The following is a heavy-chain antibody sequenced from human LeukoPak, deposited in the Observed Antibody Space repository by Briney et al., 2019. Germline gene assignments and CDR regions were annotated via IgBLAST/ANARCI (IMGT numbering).Heavy chain of an antibody. CDR1: GYTLAEIS. J-gene: IGHJ4*02. Sequence: SVKVSCKVSGYTLAEISVHWVRQAPGKGLEWMGGFDPEDGGAVYAQKFQGRVTMTEDTSTDTAYMDLSRLRSDDTAVYYCVMDRGYYEWGQGTLVTVSS. D-gene: IGHD3-22*01. CDR2: FDPEDGGA. V-gene: IGHV1-24*01. CDR3: VMDRGYYE.